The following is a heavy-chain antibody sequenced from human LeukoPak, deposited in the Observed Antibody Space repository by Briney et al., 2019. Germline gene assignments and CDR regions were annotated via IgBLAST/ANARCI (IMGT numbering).Heavy chain of an antibody. J-gene: IGHJ4*02. Sequence: GGSLRLSCAGSGFTLSSNWMHWVRQAPGKGLVWVSRIYSDGSRTNYADSVKGRFTISGDNAKNTQYLQMNSLRAEDTAVYYCARRAGAYSHPYDYWGQGTLVTVSS. D-gene: IGHD4/OR15-4a*01. CDR2: IYSDGSRT. V-gene: IGHV3-74*01. CDR1: GFTLSSNW. CDR3: ARRAGAYSHPYDY.